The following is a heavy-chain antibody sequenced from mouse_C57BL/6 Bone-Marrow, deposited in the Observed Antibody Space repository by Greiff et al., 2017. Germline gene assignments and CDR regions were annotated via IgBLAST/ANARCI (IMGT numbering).Heavy chain of an antibody. J-gene: IGHJ3*01. V-gene: IGHV1-18*01. CDR2: INPNNGGT. Sequence: EVKLQESGPELVKPGASVKIPCKASGYTFTDYNMDWVKQSHGKSLEWIGDINPNNGGTIYNQKFKGKATLTVDKSSSTAYMELRSLTSEDTAVYYCARSAGDGNPWFAYWGQGTLVTVSA. CDR3: ARSAGDGNPWFAY. CDR1: GYTFTDYN. D-gene: IGHD2-1*01.